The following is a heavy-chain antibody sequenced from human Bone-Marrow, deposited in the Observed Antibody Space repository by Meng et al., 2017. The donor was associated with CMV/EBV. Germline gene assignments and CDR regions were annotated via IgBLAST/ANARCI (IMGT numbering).Heavy chain of an antibody. CDR2: IIPIFGTA. Sequence: SVKVSCKASGGTFSSYAISWVRQAPGQGLEWMGGIIPIFGTANYAQKFQGRVTITTDESTSTAYMELSSLRSEDTAVYYCAREIGFVVVPAATPEDPYFDYWGQGTLVTVSS. J-gene: IGHJ4*02. D-gene: IGHD2-2*01. CDR1: GGTFSSYA. V-gene: IGHV1-69*05. CDR3: AREIGFVVVPAATPEDPYFDY.